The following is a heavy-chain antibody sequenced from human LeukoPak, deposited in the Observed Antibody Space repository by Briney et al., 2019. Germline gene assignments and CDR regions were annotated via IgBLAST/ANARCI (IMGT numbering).Heavy chain of an antibody. J-gene: IGHJ4*02. CDR2: ISYNGGNK. D-gene: IGHD2-8*01. V-gene: IGHV3-30*18. Sequence: PGRSLRLSCAASGFTFSSFGMHWVRQAPGKGLEWVAVISYNGGNKYYANSVKGRFTISRDNPKNTLYLQMNRLRAEDTAVYYCAKDRLLYCAHGVCYSDLFDYWGQGTLVTVSS. CDR1: GFTFSSFG. CDR3: AKDRLLYCAHGVCYSDLFDY.